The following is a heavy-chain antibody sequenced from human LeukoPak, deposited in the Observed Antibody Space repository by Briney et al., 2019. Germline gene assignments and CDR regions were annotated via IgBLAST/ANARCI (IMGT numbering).Heavy chain of an antibody. CDR1: GGSISSYY. Sequence: SETLSLTCTVSGGSISSYYWSWIRQPAGKGLEWIGRIYTSGSTNYNPSLKSRVTMSVDTSKNQFSLKLSSVTAADTAVYYCAREGRGVIIGNWFDPWGQGTLVTVSS. CDR3: AREGRGVIIGNWFDP. J-gene: IGHJ5*02. CDR2: IYTSGST. V-gene: IGHV4-4*07. D-gene: IGHD3-10*01.